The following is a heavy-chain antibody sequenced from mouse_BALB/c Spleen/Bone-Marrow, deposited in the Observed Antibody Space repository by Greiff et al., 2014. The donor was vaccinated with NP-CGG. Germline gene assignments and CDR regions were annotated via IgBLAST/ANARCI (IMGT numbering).Heavy chain of an antibody. D-gene: IGHD1-1*01. CDR3: APYYYGSSQFAY. CDR2: IDPANGNT. V-gene: IGHV14-3*02. CDR1: GFNIKDTY. J-gene: IGHJ3*01. Sequence: EVKLQESGAELVKPGASVKLSCTASGFNIKDTYMHWVKQRPEQGLEWIGRIDPANGNTKYDQKFQGKATITADTSSNTAYLQLSSLTSEDTAVYYCAPYYYGSSQFAYWGQGTLVTVSA.